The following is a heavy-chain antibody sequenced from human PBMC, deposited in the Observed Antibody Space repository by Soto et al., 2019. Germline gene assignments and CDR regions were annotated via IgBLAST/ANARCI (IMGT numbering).Heavy chain of an antibody. Sequence: PGGSLRLSCAASGFTFSSYGMHWVRQAPGKGLEWVAVISYDGSNKYYADSVKGRFTISRDNSKNTLYLQMNSLRAEDTAVYYCAKGSPQYCSGGSCYSNYFDYWGQGTLVTVSS. CDR2: ISYDGSNK. V-gene: IGHV3-30*18. CDR1: GFTFSSYG. D-gene: IGHD2-15*01. J-gene: IGHJ4*02. CDR3: AKGSPQYCSGGSCYSNYFDY.